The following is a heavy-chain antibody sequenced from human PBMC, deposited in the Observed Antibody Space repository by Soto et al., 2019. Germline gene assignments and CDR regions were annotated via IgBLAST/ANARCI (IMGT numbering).Heavy chain of an antibody. J-gene: IGHJ6*02. CDR3: ARIDCTGNNCKPYYHYGMDV. Sequence: GSLILSCAAPGFTFYTYCMHWVRQVPGKGLQWVAIIWYDVGTKYYADSVRGRFTVSRDNSKDTLYLQMNSLRDEDTAVYYCARIDCTGNNCKPYYHYGMDVWGQGTTVTVSS. D-gene: IGHD2-8*02. V-gene: IGHV3-33*01. CDR1: GFTFYTYC. CDR2: IWYDVGTK.